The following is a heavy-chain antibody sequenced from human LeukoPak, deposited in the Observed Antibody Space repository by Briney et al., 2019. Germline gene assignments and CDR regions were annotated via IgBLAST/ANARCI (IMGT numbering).Heavy chain of an antibody. CDR2: INPKSGGT. D-gene: IGHD1-1*01. Sequence: ASVKVSCKTSGYTFTGNYMHWVRQAPGQGLEWMGWINPKSGGTKYAQKFQGRVTVTRDTSSSTSYLELSRLRSDDTAIYYCARSQHNTFDPWGRGTLVTVSS. CDR1: GYTFTGNY. J-gene: IGHJ5*02. V-gene: IGHV1-2*02. CDR3: ARSQHNTFDP.